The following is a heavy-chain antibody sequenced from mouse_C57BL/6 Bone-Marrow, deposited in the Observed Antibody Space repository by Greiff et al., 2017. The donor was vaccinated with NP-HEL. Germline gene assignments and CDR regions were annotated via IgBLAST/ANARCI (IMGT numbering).Heavy chain of an antibody. J-gene: IGHJ1*03. CDR1: GYAFSSYW. D-gene: IGHD1-1*01. CDR3: ARFHGSSPYWYFDF. V-gene: IGHV1-80*01. Sequence: QVQLQQSGAELVKPGASVKISCKASGYAFSSYWMNWVKQRPGKGLEWIGQIYPGDGDTNYNGKFKGKATLTADKSSSTAYMQLSSLTSEDSAVYFCARFHGSSPYWYFDFWGTGTTVTVTA. CDR2: IYPGDGDT.